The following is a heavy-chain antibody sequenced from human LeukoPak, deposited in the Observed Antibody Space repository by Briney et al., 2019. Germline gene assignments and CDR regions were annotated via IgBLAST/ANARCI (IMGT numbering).Heavy chain of an antibody. CDR1: GFTFSSYS. CDR3: ARDPGGGYAYYYCMDV. V-gene: IGHV3-21*01. Sequence: GGSLRLSCAASGFTFSSYSMNWVRQAPGKGLEWVSSISSSSSYIYYADSVKGRFTISRDNAKNSLYLQMNSLRAEDTAVYYCARDPGGGYAYYYCMDVWGKGTTVTVSP. J-gene: IGHJ6*04. CDR2: ISSSSSYI. D-gene: IGHD5-12*01.